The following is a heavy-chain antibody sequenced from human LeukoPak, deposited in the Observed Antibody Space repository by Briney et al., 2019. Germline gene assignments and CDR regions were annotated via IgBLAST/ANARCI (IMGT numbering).Heavy chain of an antibody. J-gene: IGHJ4*02. CDR3: ARVDILTGYYNNFDS. D-gene: IGHD3-9*01. V-gene: IGHV4-59*08. CDR2: ISDSGTT. Sequence: SETLFLTCAVSGGSVRSDHWSWLREPPGRGLEWLGYISDSGTTNYNPSLKSRLTISVDTSKNQFSLRLTSVTAADTAVYFCARVDILTGYYNNFDSWGQGTLVTVSS. CDR1: GGSVRSDH.